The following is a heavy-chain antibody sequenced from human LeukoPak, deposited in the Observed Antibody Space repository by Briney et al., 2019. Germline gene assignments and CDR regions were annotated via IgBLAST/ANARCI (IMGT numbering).Heavy chain of an antibody. CDR2: MYTSGST. J-gene: IGHJ5*02. Sequence: PSETLSLTCTVSGGSISSGSYYWNWIRQPAGKGLEWIGRMYTSGSTNYNPSLKSRVTISVDTSKNQFSLKLSSVTAADTAVYYCARGLVSSGWYLRRFDPWGQGTLVTVSS. CDR1: GGSISSGSYY. CDR3: ARGLVSSGWYLRRFDP. V-gene: IGHV4-61*02. D-gene: IGHD6-19*01.